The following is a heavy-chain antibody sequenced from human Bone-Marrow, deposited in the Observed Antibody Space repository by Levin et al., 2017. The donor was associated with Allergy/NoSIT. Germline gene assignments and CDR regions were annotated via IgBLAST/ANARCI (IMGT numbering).Heavy chain of an antibody. CDR3: AAGAGMTDTDY. CDR1: GFTFKDAW. V-gene: IGHV3-15*01. CDR2: VKRQIDGGTT. D-gene: IGHD1-1*01. Sequence: GESLKISCAASGFTFKDAWMNWVRQAPGKGLEWVGRVKRQIDGGTTDYIAPVKGRFTISRDDSENTLYLQMSSLKTEDTAVYYCAAGAGMTDTDYWGQGTLVTVSS. J-gene: IGHJ4*02.